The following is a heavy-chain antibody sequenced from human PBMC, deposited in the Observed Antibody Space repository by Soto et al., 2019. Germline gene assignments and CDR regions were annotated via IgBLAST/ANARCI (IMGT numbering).Heavy chain of an antibody. J-gene: IGHJ4*02. CDR2: IYYSGST. CDR3: ARHPDTYYDILTGYYPNY. Sequence: SETLSLTCTVSGGSISSSSYYWGWIRQPPGQGLEWIGSIYYSGSTYYNPSLKSRVTISVDTSKNQFSLKLSSVTAADTAVYYCARHPDTYYDILTGYYPNYWGQGTLVTVSS. D-gene: IGHD3-9*01. CDR1: GGSISSSSYY. V-gene: IGHV4-39*01.